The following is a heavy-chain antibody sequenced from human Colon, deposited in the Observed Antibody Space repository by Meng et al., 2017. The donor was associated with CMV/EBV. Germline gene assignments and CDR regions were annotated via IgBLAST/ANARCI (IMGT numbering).Heavy chain of an antibody. J-gene: IGHJ4*02. V-gene: IGHV4-34*01. CDR3: ARGSPGTIDH. CDR1: GGSFSDYY. D-gene: IGHD6-13*01. Sequence: SRTCAGYGGSFSDYYWTWIRQPPGKGLEWIGEITHSGTTNYNPSLKSRVTISVDTSKNQFSLTLSSVTVADTAVYYCARGSPGTIDHWGQGTLVTVSS. CDR2: ITHSGTT.